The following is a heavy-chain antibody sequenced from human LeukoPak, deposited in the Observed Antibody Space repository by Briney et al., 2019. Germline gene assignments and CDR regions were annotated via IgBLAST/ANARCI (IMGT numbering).Heavy chain of an antibody. CDR2: IYPNGNT. CDR3: ARGVESSRWYVYDY. J-gene: IGHJ4*02. V-gene: IGHV4-30-2*01. Sequence: ASETLSLTCTVSSASISTAGYYWTWIRQPPAKGLEWIGYIYPNGNTYYNPSLESRVTISLDRSKNQFSLKLTSVVVADTAVYYCARGVESSRWYVYDYWGQGTLVTVSS. CDR1: SASISTAGYY. D-gene: IGHD6-13*01.